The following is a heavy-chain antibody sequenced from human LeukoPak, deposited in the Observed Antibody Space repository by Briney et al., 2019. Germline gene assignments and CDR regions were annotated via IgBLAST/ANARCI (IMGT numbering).Heavy chain of an antibody. CDR3: ARVSSGATTVDY. D-gene: IGHD1-26*01. Sequence: SETLSLTCAVSGGSISSSNWWSWVRQPPGKGLEWIGEIYHSGSTNYNPSLKSRVTISVDKSKSQFSLKLSSVTAADTAVYYCARVSSGATTVDYWGQGTLVTVSS. CDR2: IYHSGST. V-gene: IGHV4-4*02. J-gene: IGHJ4*02. CDR1: GGSISSSNW.